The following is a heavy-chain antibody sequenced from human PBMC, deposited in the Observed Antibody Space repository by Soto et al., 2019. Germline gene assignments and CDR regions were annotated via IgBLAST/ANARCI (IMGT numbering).Heavy chain of an antibody. Sequence: VGSLRLSCAASGFTVSSNYMSWVRQAPGKGLEWVSVIYSGGSTYYADSVKGRFTISRDNSKNTLYLQMNSLRAEDTAVYYCARYHPYYFDYWGQGTLVTVSS. V-gene: IGHV3-66*01. J-gene: IGHJ4*02. CDR3: ARYHPYYFDY. CDR2: IYSGGST. CDR1: GFTVSSNY.